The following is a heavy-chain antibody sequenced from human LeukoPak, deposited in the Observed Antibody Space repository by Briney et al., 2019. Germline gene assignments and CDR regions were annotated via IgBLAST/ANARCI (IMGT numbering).Heavy chain of an antibody. CDR1: GFTVSSNY. CDR3: AKSPPRLVYYYYYMDV. D-gene: IGHD6-6*01. J-gene: IGHJ6*03. V-gene: IGHV3-66*01. CDR2: IYSGGST. Sequence: PGGSLRLSCAASGFTVSSNYMSWVRQAPGKGLEWVSVIYSGGSTYYADSVKGRFTISRDNSKNTLYLQMNSLRAEDTAVYYCAKSPPRLVYYYYYMDVWGKGTTVTVSS.